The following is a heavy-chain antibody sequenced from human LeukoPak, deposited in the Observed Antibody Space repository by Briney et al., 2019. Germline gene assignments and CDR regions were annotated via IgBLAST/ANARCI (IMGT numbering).Heavy chain of an antibody. CDR1: GFTFSSSG. CDR2: IKSKTDGGTT. D-gene: IGHD3-10*01. J-gene: IGHJ4*02. Sequence: PGGSLRLSCAASGFTFSSSGMNWVRQAPGKGLEWVGRIKSKTDGGTTDYAAPVKGRFTISRDDSKNTLYLQMNSLKTEDTAVYYCTTDWSVLLWFGELSFWGQGTLVTVSS. V-gene: IGHV3-15*07. CDR3: TTDWSVLLWFGELSF.